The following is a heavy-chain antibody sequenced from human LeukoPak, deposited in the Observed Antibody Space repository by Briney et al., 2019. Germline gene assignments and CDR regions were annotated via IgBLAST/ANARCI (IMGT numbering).Heavy chain of an antibody. J-gene: IGHJ4*02. CDR2: ISSSSSYI. Sequence: PGGSLRLLCAASVFPFSSYSMHCVPQAPGKGVECVSSISSSSSYIYYEDSVKGRFTISRDNAKTSLYLQMKSLRAEDTAVDYCARDQGGGALLYYFDYWGQGTLVTVSS. D-gene: IGHD1-26*01. CDR1: VFPFSSYS. CDR3: ARDQGGGALLYYFDY. V-gene: IGHV3-21*01.